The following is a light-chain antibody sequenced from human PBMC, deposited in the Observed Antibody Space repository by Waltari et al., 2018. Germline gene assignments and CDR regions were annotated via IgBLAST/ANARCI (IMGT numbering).Light chain of an antibody. V-gene: IGKV1-33*01. J-gene: IGKJ2*01. CDR2: DAS. CDR1: QDISNY. Sequence: DIQMTQSPSSLSASVGDRVTITCQASQDISNYLNWYQQKPGKAPKLLIYDASNLQTGVPSRFSGSGFGTYFTFIITGLQPEDIATYYCQQYDNLPRTFGQGTKLEIK. CDR3: QQYDNLPRT.